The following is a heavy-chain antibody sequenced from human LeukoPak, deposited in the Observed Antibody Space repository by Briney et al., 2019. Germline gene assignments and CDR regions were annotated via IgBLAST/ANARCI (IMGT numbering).Heavy chain of an antibody. J-gene: IGHJ4*02. Sequence: SVKVSCKASGGTFSSYAISWVRQAPGQGLEWMGGIIPIFGTANYAQKFQGRVTITADESTSTAYMGLSSLRSEDTAVYYCARAPADYYDSSGFYYFDYWGQGTLVTVSS. V-gene: IGHV1-69*13. CDR2: IIPIFGTA. D-gene: IGHD3-22*01. CDR3: ARAPADYYDSSGFYYFDY. CDR1: GGTFSSYA.